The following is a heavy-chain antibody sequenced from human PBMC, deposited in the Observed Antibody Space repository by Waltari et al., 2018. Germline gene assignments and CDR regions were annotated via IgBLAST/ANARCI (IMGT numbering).Heavy chain of an antibody. J-gene: IGHJ4*02. CDR2: CDTEDGEA. Sequence: QVQLVQSGAEVKKPGASVKVSCKVSGYTLTELSMHWVRQAPGTGLEWMGGCDTEDGEATYAHKFQGRVTMTEDTSTDTAYMELSSLRSEDTAVYYCATGGYSGYDPTLFDYWGQGTLVTVSS. CDR1: GYTLTELS. V-gene: IGHV1-24*01. D-gene: IGHD5-12*01. CDR3: ATGGYSGYDPTLFDY.